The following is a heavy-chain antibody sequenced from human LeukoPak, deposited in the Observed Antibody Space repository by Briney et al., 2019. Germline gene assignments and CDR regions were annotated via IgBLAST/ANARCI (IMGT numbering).Heavy chain of an antibody. V-gene: IGHV1-8*03. CDR2: INPKTGNT. J-gene: IGHJ3*02. Sequence: ASVKVSCKASGYTFTSYAMNWVRQAPGQGLEWMGWINPKTGNTGSAQNLQGRVTITGNTSISTAYMELSSLRSEDTAVYYCVRIDYSNAFDIWGQGTMVTVSS. CDR3: VRIDYSNAFDI. CDR1: GYTFTSYA. D-gene: IGHD4-11*01.